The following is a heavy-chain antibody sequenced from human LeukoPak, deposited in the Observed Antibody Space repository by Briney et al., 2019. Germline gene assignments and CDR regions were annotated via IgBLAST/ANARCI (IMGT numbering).Heavy chain of an antibody. CDR2: INHSGST. D-gene: IGHD3-22*01. Sequence: SETLSLTCAVYGGSFSGYYWSWIRQPPGKGLEWIGEINHSGSTNYNPSLKSRVTISVDTSKNQFSLKLSSVTAADTAVYYCARATTMIVVVKGVFDYWGQGTLVTVSS. J-gene: IGHJ4*02. CDR1: GGSFSGYY. CDR3: ARATTMIVVVKGVFDY. V-gene: IGHV4-34*01.